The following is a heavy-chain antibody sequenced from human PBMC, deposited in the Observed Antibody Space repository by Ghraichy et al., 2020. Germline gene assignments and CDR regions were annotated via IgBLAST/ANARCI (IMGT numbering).Heavy chain of an antibody. CDR1: GGTFSNYA. CDR2: IIPIFGAA. Sequence: SVKVSCKASGGTFSNYAISWVRQAPGQGLEWMGGIIPIFGAADYAQKFQGRVTITADESTSTAYMELSSLRSEDTAVYYCARNRQPYYYDSSGYSYYWFDPWGQGTLVTVSS. CDR3: ARNRQPYYYDSSGYSYYWFDP. D-gene: IGHD3-22*01. J-gene: IGHJ5*02. V-gene: IGHV1-69*13.